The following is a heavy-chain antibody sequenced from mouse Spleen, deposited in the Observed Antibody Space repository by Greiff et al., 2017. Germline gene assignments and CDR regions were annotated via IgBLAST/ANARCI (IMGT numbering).Heavy chain of an antibody. CDR1: GFTFTDYY. Sequence: DVMLVESGGGLVQPGGSLSLSCAASGFTFTDYYMSWVRQPPGKALEWLGFIRNKANGYTTEYSASVKGRFTISRDNSQSILYLQMNALRAEDSATYYCARYPSTVVGPFAYWGQGTLVTVSA. J-gene: IGHJ3*01. CDR2: IRNKANGYTT. CDR3: ARYPSTVVGPFAY. D-gene: IGHD1-1*01. V-gene: IGHV7-3*01.